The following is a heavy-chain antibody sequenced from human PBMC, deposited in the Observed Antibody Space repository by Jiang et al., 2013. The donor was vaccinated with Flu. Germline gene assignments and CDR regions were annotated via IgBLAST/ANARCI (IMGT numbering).Heavy chain of an antibody. Sequence: FYSGSTYYSPSLQSRVTISVEASKSQFSLKLSSVTAADTALYYCARRDTYTRTFDYWGQGTLVTVSS. D-gene: IGHD3-16*01. CDR3: ARRDTYTRTFDY. CDR2: FYSGST. V-gene: IGHV4-39*01. J-gene: IGHJ4*02.